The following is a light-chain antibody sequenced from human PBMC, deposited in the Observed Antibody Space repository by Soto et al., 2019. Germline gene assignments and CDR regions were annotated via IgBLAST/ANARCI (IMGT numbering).Light chain of an antibody. CDR3: SSYTSTMTNV. CDR1: NNDVGGFNS. Sequence: QSAPAQPASVSGSPGQSITISCPGNNNDVGGFNSVSWYQLRPGTAPKLILYDVVDRPSGVSYRFSGSKSGNTASLTISGLQAADEADYFCSSYTSTMTNVFGSGTKVTVL. V-gene: IGLV2-14*03. J-gene: IGLJ1*01. CDR2: DVV.